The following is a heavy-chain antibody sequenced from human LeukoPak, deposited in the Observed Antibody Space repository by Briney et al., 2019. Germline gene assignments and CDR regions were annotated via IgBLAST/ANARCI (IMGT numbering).Heavy chain of an antibody. CDR2: ISGSGGST. J-gene: IGHJ3*02. V-gene: IGHV3-23*01. CDR3: AKGDYCSGGSCYARAYAFDI. CDR1: GFTFSSYA. D-gene: IGHD2-15*01. Sequence: PGGSLRLSCAASGFTFSSYAMSWVRQAPGKGLEWVSAISGSGGSTYYADSVKGRFTISRDNSKNTLYLQMNSLRAEDTAVYYCAKGDYCSGGSCYARAYAFDIWGQGTMVTVSS.